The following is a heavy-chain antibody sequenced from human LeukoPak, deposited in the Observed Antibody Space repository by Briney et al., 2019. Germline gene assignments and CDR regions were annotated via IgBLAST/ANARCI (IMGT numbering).Heavy chain of an antibody. J-gene: IGHJ4*02. V-gene: IGHV4-59*01. CDR1: GGSTSSYY. CDR3: ATYGGTGYYGFAY. D-gene: IGHD3/OR15-3a*01. Sequence: RTSETLSLTCTVSGGSTSSYYWSWVRQPPGEGLEWIGYIYYSGSTNYNPSLKSRVTISVDTSKNQFSLKLSSVTAADTAVYYCATYGGTGYYGFAYWGQGTLVTVSS. CDR2: IYYSGST.